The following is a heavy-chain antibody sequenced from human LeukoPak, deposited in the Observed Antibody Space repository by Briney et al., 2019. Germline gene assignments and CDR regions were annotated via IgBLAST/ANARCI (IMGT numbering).Heavy chain of an antibody. D-gene: IGHD1-7*01. V-gene: IGHV1-18*01. CDR3: ARVGLELRKNYYMDV. J-gene: IGHJ6*03. CDR2: IGAYNGNT. CDR1: GYTLTELS. Sequence: ASVKVSCKVSGYTLTELSMHWVRQAPGQGLEWMGWIGAYNGNTNYAQKLQGRVTMTTDTSTSTAYMELRSLRSDDTAVYYCARVGLELRKNYYMDVWGKGTTVTVSS.